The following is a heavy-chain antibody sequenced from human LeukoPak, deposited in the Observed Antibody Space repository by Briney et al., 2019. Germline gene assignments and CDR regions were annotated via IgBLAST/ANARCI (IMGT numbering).Heavy chain of an antibody. J-gene: IGHJ4*02. Sequence: GSLRLSCAASGFTFSSYEMNWVRQAPGKGLEWVSYISGSGSNKYYADSVKGRFTISRDNAKNSLYLQMNSLRVEDTAVYYCATSQSSVAGIIGDWGQGTLVTVSS. CDR1: GFTFSSYE. CDR3: ATSQSSVAGIIGD. D-gene: IGHD6-19*01. CDR2: ISGSGSNK. V-gene: IGHV3-48*03.